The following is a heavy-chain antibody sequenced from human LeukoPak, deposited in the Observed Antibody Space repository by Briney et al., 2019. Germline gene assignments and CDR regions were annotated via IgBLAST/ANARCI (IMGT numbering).Heavy chain of an antibody. CDR2: ICGDTTCI. CDR3: AKDPSGRTGY. J-gene: IGHJ4*02. CDR1: GFTFSSYA. Sequence: PGGSLRLSCVASGFTFSSYAMSWVRQAPGKGLEWVSAICGDTTCIYYADSVKGRFTISRDNSKNTLYLQMNSLRAEDTAVYYCAKDPSGRTGYWGQGTLVTVSS. D-gene: IGHD1-26*01. V-gene: IGHV3-23*01.